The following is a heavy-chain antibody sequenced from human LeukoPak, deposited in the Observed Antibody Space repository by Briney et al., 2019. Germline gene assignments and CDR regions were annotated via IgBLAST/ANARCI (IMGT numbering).Heavy chain of an antibody. CDR1: GYSISSGYY. V-gene: IGHV4-38-2*02. J-gene: IGHJ3*01. CDR3: ARHLDRRSILTGYHMTDAFDF. Sequence: SETLSLTCTVSGYSISSGYYWGWIRQPPGKGLEWIGSIYHSGSTYYNPSLKSRVTISVDTSKNQFSLKLSSVTAADTAVYYCARHLDRRSILTGYHMTDAFDFWGQGTMVTVSS. CDR2: IYHSGST. D-gene: IGHD3-9*01.